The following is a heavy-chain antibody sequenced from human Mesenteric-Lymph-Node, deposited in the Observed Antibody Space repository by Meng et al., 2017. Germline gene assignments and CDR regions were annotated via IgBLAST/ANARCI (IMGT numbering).Heavy chain of an antibody. CDR2: INPADSDT. J-gene: IGHJ4*02. CDR3: AGRPRNTAYYDSSGFD. Sequence: GGSLRLSCQGSGYSFNTYWIGWVRQMPGKGLEWMGIINPADSDTQYSPSFQGQVTISADKSITAVYLQWSSLKASDTAMYYCAGRPRNTAYYDSSGFDWGQGTLVTVSS. D-gene: IGHD3-22*01. V-gene: IGHV5-51*01. CDR1: GYSFNTYW.